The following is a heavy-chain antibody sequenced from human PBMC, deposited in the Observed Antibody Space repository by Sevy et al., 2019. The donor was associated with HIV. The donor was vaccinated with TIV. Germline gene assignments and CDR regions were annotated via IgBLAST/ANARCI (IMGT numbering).Heavy chain of an antibody. V-gene: IGHV4-38-2*01. D-gene: IGHD6-13*01. J-gene: IGHJ6*02. CDR3: ARGLPSSSWGHYYYYYYGMDV. CDR2: IYHSGST. CDR1: GYSISSGYY. Sequence: SETLSLTCAVSGYSISSGYYWGWIRQPPGKGLEWIGSIYHSGSTYYNPSLKSRVTISVDTSKNQFSLKLSSVTAADMAVYYCARGLPSSSWGHYYYYYYGMDVWGQGTTVTVSS.